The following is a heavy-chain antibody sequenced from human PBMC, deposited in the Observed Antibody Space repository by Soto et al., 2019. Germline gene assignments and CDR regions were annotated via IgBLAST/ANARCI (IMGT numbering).Heavy chain of an antibody. CDR3: ARGVDSWSGYLF. J-gene: IGHJ4*02. V-gene: IGHV4-34*01. CDR1: GTSISSYY. D-gene: IGHD3-3*01. Sequence: SATLSLTCTVSGTSISSYYWSWIRQPPGKGLEWIGEIHHSGRTKYNPSLKSRVSLSVDTSTKHFSLKLTSVTAADRGVYYCARGVDSWSGYLFWGQGTPVTVSS. CDR2: IHHSGRT.